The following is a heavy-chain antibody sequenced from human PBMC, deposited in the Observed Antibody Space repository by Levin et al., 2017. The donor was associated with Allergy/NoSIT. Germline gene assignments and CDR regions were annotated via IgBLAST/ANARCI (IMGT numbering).Heavy chain of an antibody. CDR2: IYWDDDK. D-gene: IGHD3-22*01. J-gene: IGHJ5*02. CDR3: AHSPLDDSSGYYYEQNWFDP. V-gene: IGHV2-5*02. Sequence: SGPTLVKPTQTLTLTCTFSGFSLSTSGVGVGWIRPPPGKALEWLALIYWDDDKRYSPSLKSRLTITKDTSKNQVVLTMTNMDPVDTATYYCAHSPLDDSSGYYYEQNWFDPWGQGTLVTVSS. CDR1: GFSLSTSGVG.